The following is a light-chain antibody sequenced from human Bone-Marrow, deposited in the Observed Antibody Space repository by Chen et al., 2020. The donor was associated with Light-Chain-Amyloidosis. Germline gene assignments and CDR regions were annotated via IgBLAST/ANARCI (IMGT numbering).Light chain of an antibody. Sequence: QSALTQPASVSGSPGQSITISCTGTSSDVGGDNHVSWYQQHPDKAPKLMIYEVTNRPSWVPGRVSGSKSDNPASLTICGRQTEDEADYFCSSYTITNTLVFGSGTRVTVL. CDR1: SSDVGGDNH. V-gene: IGLV2-14*01. CDR3: SSYTITNTLV. J-gene: IGLJ1*01. CDR2: EVT.